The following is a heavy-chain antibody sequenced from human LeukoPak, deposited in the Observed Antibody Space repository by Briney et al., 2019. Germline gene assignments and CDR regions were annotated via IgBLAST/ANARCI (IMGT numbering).Heavy chain of an antibody. Sequence: GSLRLSCATPGITFSDHWMHWVRQAPGKGLVWVSHIDQFGTYATYADSVRGRFAISRDNAKNTVYLQRNSLRAEDTAVYYCATDDYRGLGYWGRGTLVTVS. V-gene: IGHV3-74*01. CDR2: IDQFGTYA. J-gene: IGHJ4*02. D-gene: IGHD4-11*01. CDR1: GITFSDHW. CDR3: ATDDYRGLGY.